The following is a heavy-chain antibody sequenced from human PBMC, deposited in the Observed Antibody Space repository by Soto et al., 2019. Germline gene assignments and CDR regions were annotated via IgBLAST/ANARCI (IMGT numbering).Heavy chain of an antibody. D-gene: IGHD6-19*01. CDR2: IKQDGSEK. Sequence: GGSLRLSCAASGFTFSSYWMSWVRQAPGKGLEWVANIKQDGSEKYYVDSVKGRFTISRDNAKNSLYLQMNSLRAEDTAVYYCARGIAVAGIYYYYFMDVWGQGTTVTVSS. J-gene: IGHJ6*02. V-gene: IGHV3-7*01. CDR1: GFTFSSYW. CDR3: ARGIAVAGIYYYYFMDV.